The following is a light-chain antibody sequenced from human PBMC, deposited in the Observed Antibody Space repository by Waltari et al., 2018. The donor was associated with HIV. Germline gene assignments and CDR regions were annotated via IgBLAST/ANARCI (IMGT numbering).Light chain of an antibody. CDR2: DVS. V-gene: IGLV2-11*01. CDR3: CSYAGSYTFYV. CDR1: SRDVGVYNS. J-gene: IGLJ1*01. Sequence: SALTQPRSVSGSPGQSVTISCTVTSRDVGVYNSVSWYQQHPGRAPKLMIYDVSQRPSRVPDRFSGSKSGNTASLTISGLQAEDEADYYCCSYAGSYTFYVFGTGTKVTVL.